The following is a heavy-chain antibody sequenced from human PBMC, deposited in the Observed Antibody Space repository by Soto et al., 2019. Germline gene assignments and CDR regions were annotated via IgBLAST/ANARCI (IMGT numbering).Heavy chain of an antibody. V-gene: IGHV3-33*01. D-gene: IGHD2-21*01. Sequence: QVQLVESGGGVVQPGRSLRVSCAASGFTFSNYGMHWVRQAPGKGLEWVAIIWYDGSNKYYADSVKVRFTISRDNSKNTLDLQMNSLRAEDTAVYYCARVAHEIGAMDVWGQGTTVTVSS. J-gene: IGHJ6*02. CDR2: IWYDGSNK. CDR1: GFTFSNYG. CDR3: ARVAHEIGAMDV.